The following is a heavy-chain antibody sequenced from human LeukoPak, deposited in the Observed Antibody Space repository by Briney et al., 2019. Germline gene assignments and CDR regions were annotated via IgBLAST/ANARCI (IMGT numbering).Heavy chain of an antibody. CDR2: IYYSGST. V-gene: IGHV4-59*01. J-gene: IGHJ4*02. CDR1: GGPNSSYY. D-gene: IGHD1-14*01. Sequence: SEPLSLTCTVSGGPNSSYYWRCMRDPPGKALEWNGYIYYSGSTNYNPSLKSRVTKSVDTSKNQFSLKLSSVTAADTAVYYCARDRALTGADYWGQGTLVTVSS. CDR3: ARDRALTGADY.